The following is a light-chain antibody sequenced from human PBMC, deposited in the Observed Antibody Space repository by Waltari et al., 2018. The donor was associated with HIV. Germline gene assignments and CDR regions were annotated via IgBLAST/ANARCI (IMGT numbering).Light chain of an antibody. CDR2: SNN. CDR3: AAWDANLNGRL. J-gene: IGLJ2*01. Sequence: QSVLTQSPSASGTPGQRVTISCSGSISNIGGNTVSWYQHLPGTAPKLLIYSNNRRPSGVPDRFSGSKSGTSASLAISGLQSDDEADYYCAAWDANLNGRLFGGGTKLTVL. CDR1: ISNIGGNT. V-gene: IGLV1-44*01.